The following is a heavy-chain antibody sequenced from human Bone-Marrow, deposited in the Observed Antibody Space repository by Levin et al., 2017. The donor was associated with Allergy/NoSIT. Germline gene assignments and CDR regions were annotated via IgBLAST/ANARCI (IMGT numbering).Heavy chain of an antibody. Sequence: SETLSLTCTVSGGSISSNDYYWNWIRQHPGKGLEWIGFMYYSGSTEYNPSLKSRVTISVDTSKNQFSLKVNSVTAADTAVYYCARGTLVSPATAPDYWGQGILVSVSS. CDR2: MYYSGST. V-gene: IGHV4-31*03. D-gene: IGHD4/OR15-4a*01. CDR3: ARGTLVSPATAPDY. CDR1: GGSISSNDYY. J-gene: IGHJ4*02.